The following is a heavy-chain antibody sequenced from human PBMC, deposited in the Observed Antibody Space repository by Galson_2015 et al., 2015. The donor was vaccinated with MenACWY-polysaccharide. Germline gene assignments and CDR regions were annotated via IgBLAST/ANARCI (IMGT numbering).Heavy chain of an antibody. CDR2: IKSDGSST. Sequence: SLRLSCAASGFTFSTYWMHWVRQAPGKGLVWVSRIKSDGSSTNYADSMKGRFTISRDNAKNTLYLQMNSLRAEDTALYYCARVYSAYDWRQGTPVTVSS. CDR3: ARVYSAYD. J-gene: IGHJ4*02. D-gene: IGHD5-12*01. CDR1: GFTFSTYW. V-gene: IGHV3-74*01.